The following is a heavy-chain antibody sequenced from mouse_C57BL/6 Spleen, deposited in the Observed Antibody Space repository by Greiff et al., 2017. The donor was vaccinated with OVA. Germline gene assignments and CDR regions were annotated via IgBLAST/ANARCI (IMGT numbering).Heavy chain of an antibody. D-gene: IGHD3-1*01. V-gene: IGHV1-82*01. CDR1: GYAFSSSW. CDR2: IYPGDGDT. J-gene: IGHJ2*01. CDR3: AGLRKFDY. Sequence: VQLQQSGPELVKPGASVKISCKASGYAFSSSWMNWVKQRPGKGLEWIGRIYPGDGDTNYNGKFKGTATLTADKSSSTAYMQLSSLTAEDSAVYFCAGLRKFDYWGQGTTLTVSS.